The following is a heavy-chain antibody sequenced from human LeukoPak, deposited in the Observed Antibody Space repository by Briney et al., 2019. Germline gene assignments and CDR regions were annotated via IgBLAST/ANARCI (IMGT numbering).Heavy chain of an antibody. CDR2: IYTSGST. V-gene: IGHV4-4*07. CDR3: AREDGSGEVWFDP. Sequence: PSETLSLTCAVSGGAISSYHWSWIRQPAGKGLEWIGRIYTSGSTSYNPSLKSRVTMSVDTSKNQFSLKLSSVTAADTAVYSCAREDGSGEVWFDPWGQGTLVTVSS. J-gene: IGHJ5*02. CDR1: GGAISSYH. D-gene: IGHD3-10*01.